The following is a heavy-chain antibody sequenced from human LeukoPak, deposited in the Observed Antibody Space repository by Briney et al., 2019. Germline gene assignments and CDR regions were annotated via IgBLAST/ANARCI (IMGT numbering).Heavy chain of an antibody. CDR2: MNPNSGNT. CDR3: ARVPIRFLEWLSSTPFDY. D-gene: IGHD3-3*01. V-gene: IGHV1-8*02. Sequence: ASVKVSCKASGGTFSSYAISWVRQAPGQGLEWMGWMNPNSGNTGYAQKFQGRVTMTRNTSISTAYMELSSLRSEDTAVYYCARVPIRFLEWLSSTPFDYWGQGTLVTVSS. J-gene: IGHJ4*02. CDR1: GGTFSSYA.